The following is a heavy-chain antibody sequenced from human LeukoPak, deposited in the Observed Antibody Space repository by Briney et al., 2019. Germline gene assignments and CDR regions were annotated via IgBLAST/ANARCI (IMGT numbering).Heavy chain of an antibody. D-gene: IGHD3-10*01. CDR2: IYYSGST. V-gene: IGHV4-59*01. CDR3: ARRGDWYYYYYYMDV. CDR1: GASISSYY. Sequence: PSETLSLTCTVSGASISSYYWSWIRQPPGKGLEWIGYIYYSGSTNYNPSLKSRVTISVDTSKNQFSLKLSSVTAADTAVYYCARRGDWYYYYYYMDVWGKGTTVTVSS. J-gene: IGHJ6*03.